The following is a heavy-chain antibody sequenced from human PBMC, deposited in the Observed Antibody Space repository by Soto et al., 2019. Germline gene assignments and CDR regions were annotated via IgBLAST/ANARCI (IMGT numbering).Heavy chain of an antibody. CDR3: ARARMYSGAYHDY. V-gene: IGHV1-18*04. J-gene: IGHJ4*02. CDR2: ITPYNGNA. D-gene: IGHD1-26*01. Sequence: ASVKVSCKASGYTFSNFGINWVRQAPGQGLEWMGWITPYNGNANYAQKYQDRLTVTTDTSTNTAYLELRSLRSDDTAVYFCARARMYSGAYHDYWGQGTLVTVS. CDR1: GYTFSNFG.